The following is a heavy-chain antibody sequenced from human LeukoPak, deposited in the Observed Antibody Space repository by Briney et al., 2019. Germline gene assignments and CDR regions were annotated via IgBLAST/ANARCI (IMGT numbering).Heavy chain of an antibody. CDR1: GFTVSGDY. CDR2: IYGAGTT. J-gene: IGHJ4*02. Sequence: GGSLRLSCAASGFTVSGDYMSWVRQAPGKGLEWVSVIYGAGTTYYADSVKGRFTISRDNSKNTLYLQMNSLRAEDTAVYYCARAIQFGGHFDYWGQGTLVTVST. CDR3: ARAIQFGGHFDY. D-gene: IGHD2-15*01. V-gene: IGHV3-53*01.